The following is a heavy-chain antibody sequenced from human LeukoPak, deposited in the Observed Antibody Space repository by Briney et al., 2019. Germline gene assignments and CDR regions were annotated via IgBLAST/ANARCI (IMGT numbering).Heavy chain of an antibody. Sequence: GGSLRLSCAASGFTVSTNYMSWVRQAPGKGLEWVSVMYSGGSTYYADSVKGRFTISRDKSKNTLYLQMNSLRAEDTAVYYCAREVIGGSHFDYWGQGTLVIVSS. J-gene: IGHJ4*02. D-gene: IGHD3-10*01. CDR3: AREVIGGSHFDY. CDR2: MYSGGST. CDR1: GFTVSTNY. V-gene: IGHV3-66*01.